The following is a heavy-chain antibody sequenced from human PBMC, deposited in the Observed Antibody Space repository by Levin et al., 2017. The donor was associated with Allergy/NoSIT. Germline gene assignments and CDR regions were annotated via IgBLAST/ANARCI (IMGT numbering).Heavy chain of an antibody. Sequence: SQTLSLTCSVSAESLTIYYWSWIRQPPGKGLEWIGNIFNTGTTNYNPSLQSRVTISVDTSKNQFSLRLTSVTAADTAVYYCARSFDGENAFDIWGRGTMVTVTS. CDR1: AESLTIYY. D-gene: IGHD3-10*01. V-gene: IGHV4-59*01. CDR2: IFNTGTT. CDR3: ARSFDGENAFDI. J-gene: IGHJ3*02.